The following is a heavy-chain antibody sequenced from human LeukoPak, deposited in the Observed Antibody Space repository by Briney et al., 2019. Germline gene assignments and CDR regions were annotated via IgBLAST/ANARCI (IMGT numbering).Heavy chain of an antibody. CDR2: INYSGST. V-gene: IGHV4-34*01. CDR3: ARSRIVGASPPNY. Sequence: SETLSLTCTVSGGSISRYYWSWIRQPPGKGLEWIGEINYSGSTKYNPSLKSRVTISVDTSKNQFSLKLSSVTAADTAVYYCARSRIVGASPPNYWGQGTLVTVSS. D-gene: IGHD1-26*01. J-gene: IGHJ4*02. CDR1: GGSISRYY.